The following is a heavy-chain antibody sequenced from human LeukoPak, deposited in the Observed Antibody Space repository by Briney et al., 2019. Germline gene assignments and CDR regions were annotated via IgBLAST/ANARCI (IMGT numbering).Heavy chain of an antibody. D-gene: IGHD2-2*01. CDR1: GGSFSGYY. V-gene: IGHV4-34*01. CDR3: ARGRDRGYQLLPGLHWFDP. Sequence: SETLSLTCAVYGGSFSGYYWSSIRQPPGKGLEWIGEINHSGSTNYNPSLKSRVTISVDTSKNQFSLKLSSVTAADTAVYYCARGRDRGYQLLPGLHWFDPWGQGTLVTVSS. CDR2: INHSGST. J-gene: IGHJ5*02.